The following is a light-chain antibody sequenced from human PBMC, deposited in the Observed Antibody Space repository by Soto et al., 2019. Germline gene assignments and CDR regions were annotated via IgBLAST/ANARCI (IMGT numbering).Light chain of an antibody. J-gene: IGKJ1*01. CDR1: HSVRSN. Sequence: EIVMTQSPATLSVSPWERATLSCRASHSVRSNLAWYQQKPGQAPRLLIYGASTRATGIPARCSGSGYGTEFTLTISSQQSEDVAVYYCQQYGTWWTFGQGTKVESK. CDR2: GAS. CDR3: QQYGTWWT. V-gene: IGKV3-15*01.